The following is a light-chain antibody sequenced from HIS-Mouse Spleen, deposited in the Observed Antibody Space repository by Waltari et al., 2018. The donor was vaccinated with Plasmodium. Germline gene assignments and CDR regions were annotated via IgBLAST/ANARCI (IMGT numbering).Light chain of an antibody. CDR1: SSDVGGYNY. CDR2: EVR. J-gene: IGLJ1*01. V-gene: IGLV2-14*01. CDR3: SSYTSSSTLYV. Sequence: QSALTQPASVSGSPGQSITISCTGTSSDVGGYNYVSWYQQHPGKAPTLMIYEVRNRPSGVSNRVAGSKSGNTASLTISGLQAEDEADYYCSSYTSSSTLYVFGTGTKVTVL.